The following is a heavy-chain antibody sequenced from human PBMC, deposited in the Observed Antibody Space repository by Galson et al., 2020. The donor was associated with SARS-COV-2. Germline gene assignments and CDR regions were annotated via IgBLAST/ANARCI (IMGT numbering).Heavy chain of an antibody. J-gene: IGHJ6*02. D-gene: IGHD3-16*01. CDR1: GLNFNDHY. CDR2: IRSSGSTI. V-gene: IGHV3-11*01. CDR3: ARRGSTEYYYYGMDV. Sequence: GGSGSSSWAASGLNFNDHYMSWTRQAPGKGLEWVSYIRSSGSTIYYADSVKGRFTISRDNAKNSLYLQMNSLRAEDTAVYYCARRGSTEYYYYGMDVWGQGTTVTVSS.